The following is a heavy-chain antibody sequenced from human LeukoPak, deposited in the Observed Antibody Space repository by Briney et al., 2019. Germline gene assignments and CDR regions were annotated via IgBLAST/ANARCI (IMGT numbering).Heavy chain of an antibody. Sequence: GGSLRLSCAASGFTVSSNYMSWVRQAPGKGLEWVSVIYSGGSTYYADSVKGRFTISRDNSKNTLYLQMNSLRTEDTAVYYCAKDRWYYGSGRTFDYWGQGTLVTVSS. V-gene: IGHV3-66*02. CDR2: IYSGGST. D-gene: IGHD3-10*01. CDR3: AKDRWYYGSGRTFDY. CDR1: GFTVSSNY. J-gene: IGHJ4*02.